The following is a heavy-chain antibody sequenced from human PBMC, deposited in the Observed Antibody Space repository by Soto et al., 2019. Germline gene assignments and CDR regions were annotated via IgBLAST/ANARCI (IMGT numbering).Heavy chain of an antibody. CDR3: ARVCGGYCHNGIDA. Sequence: QVQLQESGPGLVKPSQTLSLTYTVSGGSISSGGYYWSWIRQHPGKGLEWIGYIYYSGSTYYNPCLKSRFTLSVDTSKTKLSLKPSSVSAADTAVYYCARVCGGYCHNGIDAWGQGTTVTVSS. J-gene: IGHJ6*02. CDR1: GGSISSGGYY. D-gene: IGHD2-21*01. V-gene: IGHV4-31*03. CDR2: IYYSGST.